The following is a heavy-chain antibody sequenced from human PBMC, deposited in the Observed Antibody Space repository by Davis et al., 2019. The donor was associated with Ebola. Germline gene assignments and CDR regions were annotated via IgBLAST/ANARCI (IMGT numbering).Heavy chain of an antibody. V-gene: IGHV3-23*01. CDR1: GFTFSIYA. CDR3: VKPGGDYG. D-gene: IGHD2-21*02. J-gene: IGHJ4*02. Sequence: GESLKISCAASGFTFSIYAMSWVRQAPGKGLEWVSAISGSGDTTYYADSVKGRFTISRDNSKNTLYLQMNSLRAEDTAAYYCVKPGGDYGWGQGTLVTVSS. CDR2: ISGSGDTT.